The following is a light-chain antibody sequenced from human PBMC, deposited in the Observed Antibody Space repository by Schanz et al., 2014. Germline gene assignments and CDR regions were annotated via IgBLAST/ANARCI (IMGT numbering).Light chain of an antibody. V-gene: IGKV2-28*01. CDR3: MQCLLSARLS. CDR2: LCS. Sequence: EIVMTQSPLSLPVTPGEPASISCRSSQSLLHSNGYNYLDWYLQKPGQSPQLLIYLCSSRAPGVPDRFSGSGTGTEFTLKIIRVEAEDVGSYYCMQCLLSARLSCGGGTKVEI. CDR1: QSLLHSNGYNY. J-gene: IGKJ4*01.